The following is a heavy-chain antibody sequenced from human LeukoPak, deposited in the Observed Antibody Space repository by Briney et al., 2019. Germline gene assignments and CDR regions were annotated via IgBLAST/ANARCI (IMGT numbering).Heavy chain of an antibody. CDR3: ARGGSFVEY. J-gene: IGHJ4*02. D-gene: IGHD3-10*01. CDR1: GFTFSNYE. CDR2: ISSGGSTV. Sequence: GGSLRLSCAASGFTFSNYEMRWVRRAPGKGLEWVSYISSGGSTVYYADSVKGRFTVSRDNAKNSLYLQMSSLRAEDTAVYYCARGGSFVEYWGQGTLVSVSS. V-gene: IGHV3-48*03.